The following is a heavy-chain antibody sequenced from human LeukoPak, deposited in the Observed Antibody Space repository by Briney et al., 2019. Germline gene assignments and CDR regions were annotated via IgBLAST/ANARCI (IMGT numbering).Heavy chain of an antibody. CDR2: ISSSGSYI. D-gene: IGHD1-14*01. Sequence: GGSLRLSCAASGFTFSSYSMNWVRQAPGKGLEWVSSISSSGSYIYYADSVKGRFTISRDNAKNSLYLQMNSLRAEDTAVYYCARDHRDEFDYWGKGPLVTVSS. CDR3: ARDHRDEFDY. J-gene: IGHJ4*02. CDR1: GFTFSSYS. V-gene: IGHV3-21*01.